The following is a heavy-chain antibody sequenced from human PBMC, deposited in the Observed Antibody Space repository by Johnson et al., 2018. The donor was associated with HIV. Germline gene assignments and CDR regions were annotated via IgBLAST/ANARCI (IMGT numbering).Heavy chain of an antibody. CDR3: ARDVASVYGSGDHAFDI. V-gene: IGHV3-64*01. J-gene: IGHJ3*02. Sequence: LLVESGGGLVQPGGSLRLSCAASGFSFSSYGIHWVRQAPGKGLEYVSSISSSGGSPYYANSVTVRFTISRDNSTNTLYLQMNRLRAEDTAVYYCARDVASVYGSGDHAFDIWGQGTMVTVSS. CDR2: ISSSGGSP. CDR1: GFSFSSYG. D-gene: IGHD3-10*01.